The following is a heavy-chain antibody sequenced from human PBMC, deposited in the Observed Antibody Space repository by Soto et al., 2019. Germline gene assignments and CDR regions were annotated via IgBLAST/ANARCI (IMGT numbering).Heavy chain of an antibody. CDR1: GFTFSIYA. Sequence: GGSLRLSCAASGFTFSIYAKNWVRQAPGKGLEWVSALSTSGGSTYYADSVKGRFTISRDNSKNTLYLQMNSLRAEDTAMYYCAKAGTHSYFDYWGQGTLVTASS. CDR2: LSTSGGST. J-gene: IGHJ4*02. CDR3: AKAGTHSYFDY. V-gene: IGHV3-23*01. D-gene: IGHD1-1*01.